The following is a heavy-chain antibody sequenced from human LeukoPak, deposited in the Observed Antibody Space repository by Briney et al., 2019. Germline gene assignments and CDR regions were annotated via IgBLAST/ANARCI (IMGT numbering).Heavy chain of an antibody. J-gene: IGHJ6*03. V-gene: IGHV1-2*02. CDR3: ARGDFVRNYYYVDV. CDR2: INPNSGGT. CDR1: GYTFTGYY. D-gene: IGHD3-10*01. Sequence: ASVKVSCKASGYTFTGYYMHWVRQAPGQGLEWMGWINPNSGGTNYAQKFQGRVTMTRDTSISTAYMELSRLRSDDTAVYYCARGDFVRNYYYVDVWGKGTTVTVSS.